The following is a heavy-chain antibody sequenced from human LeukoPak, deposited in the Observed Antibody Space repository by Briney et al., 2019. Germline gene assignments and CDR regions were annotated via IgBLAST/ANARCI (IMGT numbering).Heavy chain of an antibody. CDR1: GYTFTSYY. D-gene: IGHD4-17*01. V-gene: IGHV1-2*06. J-gene: IGHJ4*02. CDR3: ARHVAPYGDYEFADY. Sequence: GASVKVSCKASGYTFTSYYMHWVRQAPGQGLEWMGRINPNSGGTNYAQKFQGRVTMTRNTSISTAYMELSSPRSEDTAVYYCARHVAPYGDYEFADYWGQGTLVTVSS. CDR2: INPNSGGT.